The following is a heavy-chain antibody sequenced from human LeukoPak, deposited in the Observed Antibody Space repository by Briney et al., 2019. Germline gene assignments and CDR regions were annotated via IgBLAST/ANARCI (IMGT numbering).Heavy chain of an antibody. CDR3: ARDCRLNCTRQPGFDS. J-gene: IGHJ5*01. V-gene: IGHV3-48*02. Sequence: GGSLRLSCAASGFTFSSYSMNWVCQAPGKGLEWVSYISSSGSTIYCADSVKGRLTISRDNAKNSLYLQLSSLRDEDTAVYYCARDCRLNCTRQPGFDSWGQGTLVTVSS. CDR2: ISSSGSTI. D-gene: IGHD1-1*01. CDR1: GFTFSSYS.